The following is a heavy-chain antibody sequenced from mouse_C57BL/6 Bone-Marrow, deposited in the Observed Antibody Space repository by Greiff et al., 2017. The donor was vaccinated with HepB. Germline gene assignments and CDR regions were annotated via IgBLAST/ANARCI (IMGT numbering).Heavy chain of an antibody. D-gene: IGHD1-1*01. J-gene: IGHJ4*01. CDR1: GYTFTGYW. CDR3: ARSGYGSSPLYAMDY. Sequence: QVQLQQSGAELMKPGASVKLSCKATGYTFTGYWIEWVKQRPGHGLEWIGEILPGSGSTNYNEKFKGKATFTADTSSNTAYMQRSSLTPEDSDIYYCARSGYGSSPLYAMDYWGQGTSVTVSS. V-gene: IGHV1-9*01. CDR2: ILPGSGST.